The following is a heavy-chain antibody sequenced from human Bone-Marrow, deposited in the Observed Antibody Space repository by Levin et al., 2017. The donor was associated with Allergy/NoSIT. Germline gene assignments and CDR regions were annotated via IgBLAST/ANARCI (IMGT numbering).Heavy chain of an antibody. CDR2: ISGSGGST. CDR3: AKSGATRSMEFWGPFYYYGMDV. CDR1: GFTFSSYA. Sequence: PSETLSLTCAASGFTFSSYAMSWVRQAPGKGLEWVSAISGSGGSTYYADSVKGRFTISRDNSKNTLYLQMNSLRAEDTAVYYCAKSGATRSMEFWGPFYYYGMDVWGQGTTVTVSS. V-gene: IGHV3-23*01. D-gene: IGHD7-27*01. J-gene: IGHJ6*02.